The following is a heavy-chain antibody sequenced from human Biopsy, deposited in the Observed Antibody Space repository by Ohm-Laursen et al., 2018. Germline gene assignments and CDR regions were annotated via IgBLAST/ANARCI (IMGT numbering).Heavy chain of an antibody. CDR1: GFTFSDYA. CDR2: IDVSDYNT. V-gene: IGHV3-23*01. J-gene: IGHJ5*01. D-gene: IGHD1-14*01. Sequence: SLRLSCAASGFTFSDYAMSWVRQAPGKGLEWVAHIDVSDYNTYYADSVRGRFTISRDNSKQMVHLEINSLTADDTAVYYCVEQWGGYNFDSWGQGTLVTVSS. CDR3: VEQWGGYNFDS.